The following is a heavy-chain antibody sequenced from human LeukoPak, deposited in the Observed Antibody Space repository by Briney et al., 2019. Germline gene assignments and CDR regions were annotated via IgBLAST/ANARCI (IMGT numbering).Heavy chain of an antibody. V-gene: IGHV3-23*01. J-gene: IGHJ4*02. Sequence: GGSLRLSCVASGFTFKNYVMNGVRQAPGKGLEWLATIYGSGVSISYADSVKGRFTISRDNSNNTLYLQMNSLRAEDTAMYYCAKDLGWELPAEAYWGQGILVTVSS. D-gene: IGHD1-26*01. CDR3: AKDLGWELPAEAY. CDR1: GFTFKNYV. CDR2: IYGSGVSI.